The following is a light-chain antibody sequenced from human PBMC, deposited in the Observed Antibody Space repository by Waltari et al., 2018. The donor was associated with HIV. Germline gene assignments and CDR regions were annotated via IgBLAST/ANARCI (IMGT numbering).Light chain of an antibody. Sequence: QSVLTQPPSASGTPGQRVTISCSGASSDIGSNYVYWYQPLPGTAPKLLIYRNNHRPSGVPDRFSGSKSGTSASLAISGLRSEDEADYYCAAWDVSLRGAYVFGTGTKVAVL. J-gene: IGLJ1*01. CDR2: RNN. CDR3: AAWDVSLRGAYV. V-gene: IGLV1-47*01. CDR1: SSDIGSNY.